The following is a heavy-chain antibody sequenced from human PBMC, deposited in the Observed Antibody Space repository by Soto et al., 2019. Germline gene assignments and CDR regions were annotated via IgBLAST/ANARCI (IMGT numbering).Heavy chain of an antibody. D-gene: IGHD1-26*01. V-gene: IGHV4-39*07. CDR3: TTPEYSGSRWYYFDY. J-gene: IGHJ4*02. CDR1: GGSISSSSYY. CDR2: IYYSGST. Sequence: SETLSLTCTVSGGSISSSSYYWGWIRQPPGKGLEWIGSIYYSGSTYYNPSLKSRVTISVDTSKNQFSLKLSSVAAADTAVYYCTTPEYSGSRWYYFDYWGQGTLVTVSS.